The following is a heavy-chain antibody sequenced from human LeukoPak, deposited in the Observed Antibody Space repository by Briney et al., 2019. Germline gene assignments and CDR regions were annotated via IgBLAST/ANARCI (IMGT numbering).Heavy chain of an antibody. J-gene: IGHJ4*02. CDR1: GYTFTGYY. CDR3: ARGEIVPAAIEPLVDY. Sequence: ASVKVSCKASGYTFTGYYMHWVRQAPGQGLEWMGWINPNSGGTNYAQKFQGRVTMTRDTSISTAYMELSRLRSDDTAVYYCARGEIVPAAIEPLVDYWGQGTLVTVSS. CDR2: INPNSGGT. V-gene: IGHV1-2*02. D-gene: IGHD2-2*01.